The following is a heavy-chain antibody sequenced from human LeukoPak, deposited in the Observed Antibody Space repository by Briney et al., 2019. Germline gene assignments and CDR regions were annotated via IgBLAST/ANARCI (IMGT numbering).Heavy chain of an antibody. J-gene: IGHJ5*01. CDR1: GSMSNHF. D-gene: IGHD6-6*01. CDR2: IYDTGAT. CDR3: ATRPAGNTWAAIFDF. Sequence: SETLFLTCTVFGSMSNHFWSWIRQPPGKGLEWIGYIYDTGATDYNPSLKSRVTMSVDTSANQFSPKLSSATTADTAVYYCATRPAGNTWAAIFDFSSRGTLVTVSS. V-gene: IGHV4-59*11.